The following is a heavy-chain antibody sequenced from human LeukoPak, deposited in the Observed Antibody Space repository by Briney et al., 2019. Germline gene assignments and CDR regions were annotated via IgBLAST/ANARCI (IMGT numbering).Heavy chain of an antibody. D-gene: IGHD3-3*01. CDR1: GYTLTELS. Sequence: AASVKVSCKVSGYTLTELSMHWVRQAPGKGLEWMGSFDPEDGETIYAQKFQGRVTMTEDTSTDTAYMELSSLRSEDTAVYYCATSGITIFGVVRRYGMDVWGQGTTVTVSS. J-gene: IGHJ6*02. CDR3: ATSGITIFGVVRRYGMDV. CDR2: FDPEDGET. V-gene: IGHV1-24*01.